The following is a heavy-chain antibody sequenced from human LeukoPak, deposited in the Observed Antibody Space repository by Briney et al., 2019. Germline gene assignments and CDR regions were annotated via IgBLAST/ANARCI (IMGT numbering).Heavy chain of an antibody. V-gene: IGHV4-34*01. CDR3: ARGGLYDSSGSDFDY. J-gene: IGHJ4*02. D-gene: IGHD3-22*01. CDR2: INHSGST. Sequence: PSETLSLTCAVYGGSFSGYYWSRIRQPPGKGLEWIGEINHSGSTNYNPSLKSRVTISVDTSKNQFSLKLSAVTAADTAVYYCARGGLYDSSGSDFDYWGQGTLVTVSS. CDR1: GGSFSGYY.